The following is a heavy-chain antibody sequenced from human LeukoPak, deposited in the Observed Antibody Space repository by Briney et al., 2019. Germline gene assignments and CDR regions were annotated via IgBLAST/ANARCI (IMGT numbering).Heavy chain of an antibody. Sequence: GGSLRLSCAASGFTFSSYEMNWVRQAPGKGLEWVSAISGSGSSTYYADSVKGRFTISRDNSKNTLYLQVNSLRAEDTAVYFCARDSPPDYWGQGTLVTVSS. CDR2: ISGSGSST. CDR3: ARDSPPDY. J-gene: IGHJ4*02. CDR1: GFTFSSYE. V-gene: IGHV3-23*01.